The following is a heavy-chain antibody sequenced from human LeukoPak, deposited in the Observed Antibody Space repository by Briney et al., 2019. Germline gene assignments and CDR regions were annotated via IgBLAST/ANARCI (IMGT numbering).Heavy chain of an antibody. D-gene: IGHD3-22*01. Sequence: SETLSLTCTVSGGSISSSSYYWGWIRQPPGKGLEWIGEINHSGSTNYNPSLKSRVTISVDTSKNQFSLKLSSVTAADTAVYYCARHENSSGTNHFDYWGQGTLVTVSS. V-gene: IGHV4-39*01. J-gene: IGHJ4*02. CDR2: INHSGST. CDR1: GGSISSSSYY. CDR3: ARHENSSGTNHFDY.